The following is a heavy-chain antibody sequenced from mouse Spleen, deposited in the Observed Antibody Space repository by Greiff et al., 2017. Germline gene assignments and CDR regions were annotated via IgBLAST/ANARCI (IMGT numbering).Heavy chain of an antibody. J-gene: IGHJ4*01. CDR1: GYTFTDYY. D-gene: IGHD2-2*01. CDR3: ARLGYGYDGEMDY. V-gene: IGHV1-26*01. Sequence: EVQLQQSGPELVKPGASVKISCKASGYTFTDYYMNWVKQSHGKSLEWIGDINPNNGGTSYNQKFKGKATLTVDKSSSTAYMELRSLTSEDSAVYYCARLGYGYDGEMDYWGQGTSVTVSS. CDR2: INPNNGGT.